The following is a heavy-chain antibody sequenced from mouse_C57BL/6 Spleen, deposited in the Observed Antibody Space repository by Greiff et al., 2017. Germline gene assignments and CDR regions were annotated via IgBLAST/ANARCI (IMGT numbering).Heavy chain of an antibody. D-gene: IGHD1-1*01. CDR3: ARDYYGGDAMDY. J-gene: IGHJ4*01. V-gene: IGHV1-82*01. Sequence: QVQLQQSGPELVKPGASVKISCKASGYAFSSSWMNWVKQRPGKGLEWIGRIYPGDGDTNYNGKFKGKATLTADKSSSTAYMQLSSLTSEDSAVYFCARDYYGGDAMDYWGQGTSVTVSS. CDR2: IYPGDGDT. CDR1: GYAFSSSW.